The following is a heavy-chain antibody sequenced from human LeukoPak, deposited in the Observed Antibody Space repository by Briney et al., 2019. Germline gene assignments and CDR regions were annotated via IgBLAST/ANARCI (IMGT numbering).Heavy chain of an antibody. J-gene: IGHJ6*03. CDR2: INPNSGGT. CDR3: ARDGGRGVYYIDV. V-gene: IGHV1-2*02. D-gene: IGHD1-26*01. Sequence: ASVKVSCKASGYTFTDYYMHWVRQAPGQGHEWMGWINPNSGGTNYAQKFQGRVTMTRDTSISTAYMELSRLRSDDTAVYYCARDGGRGVYYIDVWVKGTTVTVSS. CDR1: GYTFTDYY.